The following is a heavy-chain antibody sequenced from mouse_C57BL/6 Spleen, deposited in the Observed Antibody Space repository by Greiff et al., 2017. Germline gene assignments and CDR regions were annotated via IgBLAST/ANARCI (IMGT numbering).Heavy chain of an antibody. CDR2: IHPNSGST. J-gene: IGHJ2*01. V-gene: IGHV1-64*01. D-gene: IGHD1-1*01. CDR3: ARREGSSYLYDFDD. CDR1: GYTFTSYW. Sequence: QVQLQQPGAELVKPGASVKLSCKASGYTFTSYWMHWVKQRPGQGLGWIGMIHPNSGSTNYNEKFKSKATLTVDKSSSTAYMQLSSLTSEDSAVYYCARREGSSYLYDFDDWGKGTTLTVSS.